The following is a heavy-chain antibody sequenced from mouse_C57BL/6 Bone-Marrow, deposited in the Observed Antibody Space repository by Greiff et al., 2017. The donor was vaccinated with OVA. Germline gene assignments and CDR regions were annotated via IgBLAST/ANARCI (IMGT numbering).Heavy chain of an antibody. CDR1: GYAFSSSW. CDR3: AKGGRSPFDY. V-gene: IGHV1-82*01. CDR2: IYPGDGGT. D-gene: IGHD1-1*01. Sequence: VQVVESGPELVKPGASVKISCKASGYAFSSSWMNWVKQRPGQGLEWIGRIYPGDGGTNYNGKFKGKATLTADTSSSTAYMQLSSLTSEDAAVCCGAKGGRSPFDYWGQGTTLTVSS. J-gene: IGHJ2*01.